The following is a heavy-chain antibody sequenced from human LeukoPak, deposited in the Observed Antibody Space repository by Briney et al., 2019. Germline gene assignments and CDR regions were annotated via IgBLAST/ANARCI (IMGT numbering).Heavy chain of an antibody. D-gene: IGHD2-2*01. Sequence: GGSLRLSCAASGFIFSSYAMNWGRQAPGKGLEWISAISGSGDGTYYADSVKGRFTVSRDNSKNTLYLQMNNLRAEDSAVYYCAKGVGGYCSSTDCRAYDNWGQGTLVTVSS. CDR2: ISGSGDGT. J-gene: IGHJ4*02. CDR1: GFIFSSYA. CDR3: AKGVGGYCSSTDCRAYDN. V-gene: IGHV3-23*01.